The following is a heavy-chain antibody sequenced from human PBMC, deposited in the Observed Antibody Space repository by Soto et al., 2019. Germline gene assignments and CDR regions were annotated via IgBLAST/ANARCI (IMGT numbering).Heavy chain of an antibody. CDR2: INHSGRT. V-gene: IGHV4-34*01. CDR3: ARGSFYYDNSGYFH. D-gene: IGHD3-22*01. Sequence: LSLTCAVHGGSFSGFFWTWTRQSPGKGLEWIGEINHSGRTNLNPSLKSRVTISVDASKRQFSLNLSSVTAADTAVYYCARGSFYYDNSGYFHWGQGTLVTVSS. J-gene: IGHJ4*02. CDR1: GGSFSGFF.